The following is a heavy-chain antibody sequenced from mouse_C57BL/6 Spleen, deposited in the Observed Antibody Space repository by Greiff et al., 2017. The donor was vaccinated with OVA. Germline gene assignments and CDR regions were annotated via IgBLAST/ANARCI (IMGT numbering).Heavy chain of an antibody. D-gene: IGHD2-4*01. CDR2: IDPSDSYT. V-gene: IGHV1-69*01. CDR3: ARNYDYPYYVDY. J-gene: IGHJ2*01. Sequence: QVQLQQPGAELVMPGASVKLSCKASGYTFTSYWMHWVKQRPGQGLEWIGVIDPSDSYTNYNQKFMGKSTLTVDKSSSTAYMQLSSMTSEDSAVYYCARNYDYPYYVDYWGQGTTLTVSS. CDR1: GYTFTSYW.